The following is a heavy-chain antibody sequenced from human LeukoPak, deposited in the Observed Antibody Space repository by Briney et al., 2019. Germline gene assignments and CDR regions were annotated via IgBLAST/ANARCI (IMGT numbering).Heavy chain of an antibody. J-gene: IGHJ4*02. CDR3: ARDFDQGSYYFDS. V-gene: IGHV3-53*01. CDR2: IYSGGTT. CDR1: GFTLSSNY. D-gene: IGHD3-9*01. Sequence: GGSLRLSCAASGFTLSSNYMGWVRQAPGKGLEWLSVIYSGGTTYYAESVKGRFTISRDHSKNTLYLQMNSLRAEDTAVYYCARDFDQGSYYFDSWGQGTLVAVSS.